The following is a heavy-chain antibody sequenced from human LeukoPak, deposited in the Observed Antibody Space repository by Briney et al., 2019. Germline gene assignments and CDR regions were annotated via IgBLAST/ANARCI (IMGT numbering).Heavy chain of an antibody. CDR3: ARVPYNWNYGYFDY. V-gene: IGHV4-59*08. CDR2: IYYSGST. D-gene: IGHD1-7*01. CDR1: GGSISSYY. J-gene: IGHJ4*02. Sequence: PSETLSLTCTASGGSISSYYWSWIRQPPGKGLEWIGYIYYSGSTNYNPSLKSRVTISVDTSKNQFSLKLSSVTAADTAVYYCARVPYNWNYGYFDYWGQGTLVTVSS.